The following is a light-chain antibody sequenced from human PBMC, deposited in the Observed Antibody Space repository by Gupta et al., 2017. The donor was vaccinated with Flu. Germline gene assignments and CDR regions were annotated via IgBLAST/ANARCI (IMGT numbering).Light chain of an antibody. Sequence: DRVTITCRASQSISRYLNWYQQKPGKAPKLLIYAASSSQSGVPSRFSGGGSGTDFTLTISSLQPEDSATYYCQQSYSTPLFTFGPGTKVDIK. CDR2: AAS. CDR1: QSISRY. J-gene: IGKJ3*01. V-gene: IGKV1-39*01. CDR3: QQSYSTPLFT.